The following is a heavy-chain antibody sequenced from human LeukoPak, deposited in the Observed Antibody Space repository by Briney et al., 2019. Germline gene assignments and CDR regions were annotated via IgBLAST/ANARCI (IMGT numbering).Heavy chain of an antibody. V-gene: IGHV3-30-3*01. CDR1: GFTFSSYA. Sequence: GGSLRLSCAASGFTFSSYAMHWVRQAPGKGLEWVAVISYDGSNKYYADSVKGRFTISRDNSKNTLYLQMNSLRAEDTAVYYCAKDLAPYSSSGFDYWGQGTLVTVSS. CDR2: ISYDGSNK. D-gene: IGHD6-13*01. J-gene: IGHJ4*02. CDR3: AKDLAPYSSSGFDY.